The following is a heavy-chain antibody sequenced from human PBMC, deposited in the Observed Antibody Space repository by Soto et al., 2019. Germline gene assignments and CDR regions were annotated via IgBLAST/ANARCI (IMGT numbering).Heavy chain of an antibody. D-gene: IGHD3-10*01. CDR2: ISSSGSTI. J-gene: IGHJ6*03. Sequence: GGSLRLSCAASGFTFSDYYMSWIRQAPGKGLEWVSYISSSGSTIYYADSVKGRFTISRDNAKNSLYLQMNSLRAEDTAVYYCARESITMVRGVEPRGYYYYYMDVWGKGTTVTVSS. V-gene: IGHV3-11*01. CDR3: ARESITMVRGVEPRGYYYYYMDV. CDR1: GFTFSDYY.